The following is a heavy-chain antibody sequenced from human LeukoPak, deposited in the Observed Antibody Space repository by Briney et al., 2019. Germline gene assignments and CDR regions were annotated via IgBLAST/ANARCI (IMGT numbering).Heavy chain of an antibody. J-gene: IGHJ5*02. Sequence: SETLSLTCTVSGGSISSYYWSWIRQPPGKGLEWIGYIYYSGSTNYNPSLKGRVTISGDTSKNQFSLRLRSVTAADTAVYYCARHTGISAAGSFDPWGQATLVTVSS. CDR1: GGSISSYY. CDR3: ARHTGISAAGSFDP. D-gene: IGHD6-13*01. CDR2: IYYSGST. V-gene: IGHV4-59*08.